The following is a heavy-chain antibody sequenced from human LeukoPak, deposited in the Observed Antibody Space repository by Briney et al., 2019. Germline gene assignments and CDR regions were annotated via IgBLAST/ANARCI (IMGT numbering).Heavy chain of an antibody. CDR1: GFTFDDYA. J-gene: IGHJ5*02. CDR2: ISWNSGSI. CDR3: AKDIGR. V-gene: IGHV3-9*01. Sequence: TGRSLRLSCAASGFTFDDYAMHWVRQAPGKGLEWVSGISWNSGSIGYADSVKGRFTISRDNAKNSLYLQMNSLRAEDTALYYCAKDIGRWGQGTLVTVSS.